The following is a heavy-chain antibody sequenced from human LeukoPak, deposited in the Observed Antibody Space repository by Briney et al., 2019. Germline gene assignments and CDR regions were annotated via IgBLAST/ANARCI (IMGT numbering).Heavy chain of an antibody. V-gene: IGHV1-69*05. Sequence: ASVTVSFKASGGTFISYAISWVRQAPGQGLEWMGGIITIFGTANYAQKFQGRVTITTDESTSTAYMELSSLRSEDTAVYYCARASIRTVVPAAPQYYFDYWGQGTLVTVSS. CDR3: ARASIRTVVPAAPQYYFDY. J-gene: IGHJ4*02. CDR2: IITIFGTA. CDR1: GGTFISYA. D-gene: IGHD2-2*01.